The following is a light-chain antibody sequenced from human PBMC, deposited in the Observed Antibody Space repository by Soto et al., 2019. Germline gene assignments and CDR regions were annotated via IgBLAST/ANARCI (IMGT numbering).Light chain of an antibody. CDR1: SSDVGGYNY. V-gene: IGLV2-8*01. J-gene: IGLJ3*02. CDR3: SSYAASNYFYFV. CDR2: EVT. Sequence: QSVLTQPPSASGSPGQSVTISCTGTSSDVGGYNYVSWYQQYPGRAPKLMIYEVTKRPSGVPDRFSGSKSGNTASLTVAGLQAEDEADYYCSSYAASNYFYFVFCGGTKVTVL.